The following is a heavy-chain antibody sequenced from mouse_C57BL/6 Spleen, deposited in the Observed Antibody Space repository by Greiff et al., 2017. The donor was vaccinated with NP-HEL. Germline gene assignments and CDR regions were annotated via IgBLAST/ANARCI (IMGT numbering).Heavy chain of an antibody. CDR3: PRGGYYYGSSPYFDY. V-gene: IGHV1-55*01. Sequence: VQLQQPGAELVKPGASVKMSCKASGYTFTSYWITWVKQRPGQGLEWIGDIYPGSGSINYNEKFKSKATLTVDTSSSTAYMQLSSLTSEDSAVYYCPRGGYYYGSSPYFDYWGQGTTLTVSS. J-gene: IGHJ2*01. D-gene: IGHD1-1*01. CDR1: GYTFTSYW. CDR2: IYPGSGSI.